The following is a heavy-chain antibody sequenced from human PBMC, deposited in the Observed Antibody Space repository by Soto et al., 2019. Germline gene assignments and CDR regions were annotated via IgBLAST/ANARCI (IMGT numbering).Heavy chain of an antibody. D-gene: IGHD6-13*01. CDR2: IYWDDDK. CDR3: AHRPGAAAVVRENCFDP. CDR1: GFSLSTSGVG. J-gene: IGHJ5*02. V-gene: IGHV2-5*02. Sequence: QITLKESGPTLVKPTQTLTLTCTFSGFSLSTSGVGVGWIRQPPGKALEWLALIYWDDDKRYSPSLKSRLTITKDTSKNQVVLTMTNMDPVDTATYYCAHRPGAAAVVRENCFDPWGQGTLVTVSS.